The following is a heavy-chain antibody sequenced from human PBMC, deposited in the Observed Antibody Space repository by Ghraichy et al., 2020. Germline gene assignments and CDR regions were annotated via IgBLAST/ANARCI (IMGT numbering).Heavy chain of an antibody. CDR3: AREHRGIAARPRYYYGMDV. Sequence: GGTLRLSCAASGFTFSSYSMNWVRQAPGKGLEWVSSISSSSSYIYYADSVKGRFTISRDNAKNSLYLQMNSLRAEDTAVYYCAREHRGIAARPRYYYGMDVWGQGTTVTVSS. J-gene: IGHJ6*02. V-gene: IGHV3-21*01. D-gene: IGHD6-6*01. CDR1: GFTFSSYS. CDR2: ISSSSSYI.